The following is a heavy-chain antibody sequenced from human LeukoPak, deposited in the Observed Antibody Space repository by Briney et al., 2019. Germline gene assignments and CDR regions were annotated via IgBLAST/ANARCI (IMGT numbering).Heavy chain of an antibody. D-gene: IGHD3-9*01. Sequence: SETPSLTRTVSGGSISSYYWSWIRQPPGKGLEWIGYIYTSGSTNYNPSLKSRVTISVDTSKNQFSLKLSSVTAADTAVYYCARGLRYFDWSKTTNAFDIWGQGTMVTVPS. CDR2: IYTSGST. CDR1: GGSISSYY. V-gene: IGHV4-4*09. J-gene: IGHJ3*02. CDR3: ARGLRYFDWSKTTNAFDI.